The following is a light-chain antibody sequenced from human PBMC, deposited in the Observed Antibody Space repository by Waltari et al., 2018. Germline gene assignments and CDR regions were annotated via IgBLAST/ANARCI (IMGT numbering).Light chain of an antibody. CDR3: LERSNWPPT. J-gene: IGKJ4*01. CDR1: QSVGRS. V-gene: IGKV3-11*01. Sequence: EIVLTQSPATLSLSPGDRATLSCRASQSVGRSLSWSQQKPGQPPRLLIYDASTRAAGVPARISGSGSAADFTLTIGSLEPEDFAVYFCLERSNWPPTFGGGTTVEI. CDR2: DAS.